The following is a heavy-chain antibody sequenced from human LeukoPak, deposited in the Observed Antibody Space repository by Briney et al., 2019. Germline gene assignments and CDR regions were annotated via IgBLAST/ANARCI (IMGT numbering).Heavy chain of an antibody. CDR1: GYTFTSYG. CDR3: ARGRRDGSHWYYYMDV. Sequence: ASVKVSCKASGYTFTSYGISWVRQATGQGLEWMGWMNPNSGNTGYAQKFQGRVTMTRNTSISTAYMELSSLRSEDTAVYYCARGRRDGSHWYYYMDVWGKGTTVTISS. CDR2: MNPNSGNT. J-gene: IGHJ6*03. V-gene: IGHV1-8*02. D-gene: IGHD5-24*01.